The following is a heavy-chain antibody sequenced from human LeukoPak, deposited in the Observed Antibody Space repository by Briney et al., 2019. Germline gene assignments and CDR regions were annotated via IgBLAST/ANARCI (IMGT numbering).Heavy chain of an antibody. CDR1: GGSITSTNW. D-gene: IGHD1-26*01. V-gene: IGHV4-4*02. Sequence: SETLSLTCGVSGGSITSTNWWSWVRQPPGQGLEWIGEISLTGRTNYNPSLIGRVIMSLDESRNQLSLTLTSVTAADTAMYYCTRESGPFCPFGYWGQGTLVVVPS. J-gene: IGHJ4*02. CDR2: ISLTGRT. CDR3: TRESGPFCPFGY.